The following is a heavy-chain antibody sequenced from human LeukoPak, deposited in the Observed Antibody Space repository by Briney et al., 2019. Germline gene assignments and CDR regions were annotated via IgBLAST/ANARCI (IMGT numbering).Heavy chain of an antibody. V-gene: IGHV1-2*02. CDR3: ARATTWERPDFDY. CDR2: INPNSGGT. J-gene: IGHJ4*02. D-gene: IGHD1-26*01. Sequence: ASVKLSCKASGYTFTGYYMHWVRQAPGQGLEWMGWINPNSGGTNYAQKFQGRVTMTRDTSISTAYMELSRLRSDDTAVYYCARATTWERPDFDYWGQGTLVTVSS. CDR1: GYTFTGYY.